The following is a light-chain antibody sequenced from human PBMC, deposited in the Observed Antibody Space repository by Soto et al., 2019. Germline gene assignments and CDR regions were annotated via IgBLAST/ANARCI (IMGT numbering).Light chain of an antibody. CDR2: EVS. CDR1: SSDVGGYNY. J-gene: IGLJ2*01. V-gene: IGLV2-14*01. CDR3: SSYTSSSTQV. Sequence: QSVLTQPASVSGSPGQSITISCTGTSSDVGGYNYVSWYQQQPGKAPKLMIYEVSNRPSGASNRFSGSKSGNTASLTISGLQAEDEADYYCSSYTSSSTQVFGGGTKLTVL.